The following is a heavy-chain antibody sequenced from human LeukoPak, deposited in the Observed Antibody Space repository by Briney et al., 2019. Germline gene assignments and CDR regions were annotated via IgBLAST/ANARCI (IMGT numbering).Heavy chain of an antibody. J-gene: IGHJ5*02. CDR2: IYHSGST. CDR1: GGSISSGGYS. V-gene: IGHV4-30-2*01. Sequence: PSETLSLTCAVSGGSISSGGYSWSWIRQPPGKGLEWIGYIYHSGSTYYNPSLKSRVTISVDRSKNQFSLKLSSVTAADTAVYYCARGKGLQLNWIDPWGQGTLVTVSS. D-gene: IGHD5-24*01. CDR3: ARGKGLQLNWIDP.